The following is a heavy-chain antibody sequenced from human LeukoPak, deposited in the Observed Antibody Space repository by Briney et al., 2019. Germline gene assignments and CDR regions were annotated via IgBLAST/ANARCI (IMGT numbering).Heavy chain of an antibody. CDR1: GFTFSTYW. CDR3: ARGSPGFDY. CDR2: INSDGSTK. Sequence: SGGSLRLSCAASGFTFSTYWMHWVRQPPGKGLVWVSRINSDGSTKTYADSVKGRFTIPRDNAKNTVYLQMNSLRAEDTAVYYCARGSPGFDYWGQGTLVTVSS. J-gene: IGHJ4*02. V-gene: IGHV3-74*01.